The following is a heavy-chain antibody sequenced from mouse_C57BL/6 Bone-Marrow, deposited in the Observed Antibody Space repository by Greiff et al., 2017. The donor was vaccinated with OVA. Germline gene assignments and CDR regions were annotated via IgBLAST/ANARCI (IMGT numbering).Heavy chain of an antibody. Sequence: EVQLQESGGGLVQPGGSLSLSCAASGFTFTDYYMSWVRQPPGKALEWLGFIRNKANGYTTEYSASVKGRFTISRDNSQSILYLQMNALRAEDSATYYCARSPLLRRYFDYWGQGTTLTVSS. J-gene: IGHJ2*01. V-gene: IGHV7-3*01. CDR2: IRNKANGYTT. CDR1: GFTFTDYY. CDR3: ARSPLLRRYFDY.